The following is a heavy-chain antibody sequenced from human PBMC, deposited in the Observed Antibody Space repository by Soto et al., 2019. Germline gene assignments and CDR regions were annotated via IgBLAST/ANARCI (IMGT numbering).Heavy chain of an antibody. J-gene: IGHJ6*02. CDR1: GGTFGNSA. CDR2: IIPIFPTP. Sequence: QVQLVQSGAEVKKPGSSVTVSCKASGGTFGNSAISWVRQAPGQGLEWMGGIIPIFPTPDYAQKFQGRVTITAXXXTXXXXXXXXXXXXXXXXXXXXXXXXXXXXXXXXXYYAMDVWGQGTTVTVSS. V-gene: IGHV1-69*12. CDR3: XXXXXXXXXXXXXYYAMDV.